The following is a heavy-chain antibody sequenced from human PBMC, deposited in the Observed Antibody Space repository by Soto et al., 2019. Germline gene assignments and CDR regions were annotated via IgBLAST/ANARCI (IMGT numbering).Heavy chain of an antibody. CDR1: GGSISSGGYY. CDR2: IYYSGSI. CDR3: ARQRDGYNYRYFDY. J-gene: IGHJ4*02. D-gene: IGHD5-12*01. Sequence: QVQLQESGPGLVKPSQTLSLTCTISGGSISSGGYYWSWIRQHPGKGLEWIGYIYYSGSIYYNPSLKSRVTISVDTSKNQFSLKLRSVTAADTAVYYCARQRDGYNYRYFDYWGQGTLVTVSS. V-gene: IGHV4-31*03.